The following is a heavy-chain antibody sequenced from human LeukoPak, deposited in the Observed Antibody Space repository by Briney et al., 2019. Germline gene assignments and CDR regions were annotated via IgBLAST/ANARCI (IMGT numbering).Heavy chain of an antibody. J-gene: IGHJ4*02. Sequence: PSGTLSLTCAVSGGSISSSNWWSWVRQPPGKGLEWIGEIYHSGSTNYNPSLKSRVTISVDKSKNQFSLKLSSVTAADTAVYYCARDRDYYDSSGYISQFDYWGQGTLVTVPS. V-gene: IGHV4-4*02. CDR2: IYHSGST. CDR1: GGSISSSNW. D-gene: IGHD3-22*01. CDR3: ARDRDYYDSSGYISQFDY.